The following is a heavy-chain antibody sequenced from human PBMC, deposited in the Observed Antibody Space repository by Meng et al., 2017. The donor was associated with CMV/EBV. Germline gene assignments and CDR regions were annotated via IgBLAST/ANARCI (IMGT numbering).Heavy chain of an antibody. D-gene: IGHD6-19*01. V-gene: IGHV1-2*02. CDR1: GFTFSDYY. J-gene: IGHJ4*02. Sequence: QGQLVQRGAEMKKPGASVKVSCTTSGFTFSDYYIHWVRQAPGQGLEWMGWVNSNNDATNYARKFQGRVSMTRDTSISTAHMELSRLMSDDTAVYYCVRSSGWSLFDYWGQGTLVTVSS. CDR3: VRSSGWSLFDY. CDR2: VNSNNDAT.